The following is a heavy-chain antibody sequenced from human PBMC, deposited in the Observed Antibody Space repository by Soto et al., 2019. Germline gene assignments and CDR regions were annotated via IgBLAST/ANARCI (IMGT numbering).Heavy chain of an antibody. J-gene: IGHJ6*02. D-gene: IGHD5-12*01. V-gene: IGHV3-30*18. CDR1: GFTFSSYG. CDR3: AKDVLLRGYSGYGSYYYGMDV. Sequence: RFSCAASGFTFSSYGMHWVRQAPGKGLEWVAVISYDGSNKYYADSVKGRFTISRDNSKNTLYLQMNSLRAEDTAVYYCAKDVLLRGYSGYGSYYYGMDVWGQGTTVTVSS. CDR2: ISYDGSNK.